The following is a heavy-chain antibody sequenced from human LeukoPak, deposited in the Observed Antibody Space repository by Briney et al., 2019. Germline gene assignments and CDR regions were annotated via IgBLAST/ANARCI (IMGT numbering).Heavy chain of an antibody. V-gene: IGHV7-4-1*02. D-gene: IGHD3-3*01. CDR1: GYTFTSYA. CDR2: INTNTGNP. CDR3: ARGMRPRRFLPTYYYYYMDV. Sequence: ASVKVSCKASGYTFTSYAMNWVRQAPGQGLEWMGWINTNTGNPTYAQGFTGRFVFSLDTSVSTAYLQISSLKTEDTAVYYCARGMRPRRFLPTYYYYYMDVWGKGTTVTVSS. J-gene: IGHJ6*03.